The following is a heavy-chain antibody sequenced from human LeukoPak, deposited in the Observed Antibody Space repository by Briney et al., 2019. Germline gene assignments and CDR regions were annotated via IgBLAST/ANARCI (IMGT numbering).Heavy chain of an antibody. V-gene: IGHV4-4*07. CDR2: IYSSGGT. J-gene: IGHJ5*02. Sequence: SETLSLTCTVSGGSISIYYWSWIRQPAGKGLVWIGRIYSSGGTNYNPSLKSRVTMSVDTSKNQFSLKLSSVTAADTAVYYCARDQKGYCSSTSCYKYNWFDPWGQGTLVTVSS. CDR1: GGSISIYY. D-gene: IGHD2-2*02. CDR3: ARDQKGYCSSTSCYKYNWFDP.